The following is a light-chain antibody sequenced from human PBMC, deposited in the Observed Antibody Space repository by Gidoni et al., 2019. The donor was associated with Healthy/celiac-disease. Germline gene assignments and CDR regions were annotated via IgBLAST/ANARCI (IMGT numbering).Light chain of an antibody. CDR2: GAS. CDR3: EQYGSSRLT. Sequence: EIVLTQPPGTLSLSPGEGATLSCRASQSVSSSYLAWYQQKPCQAPRLLIYGASSRATGIPDRFSGSGSGTDFTLTISRLEPEDFAVYYCEQYGSSRLTFGGGTKVEIK. V-gene: IGKV3-20*01. J-gene: IGKJ4*01. CDR1: QSVSSSY.